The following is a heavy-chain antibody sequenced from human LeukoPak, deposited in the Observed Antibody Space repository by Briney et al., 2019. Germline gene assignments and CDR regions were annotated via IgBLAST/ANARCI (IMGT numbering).Heavy chain of an antibody. CDR3: AWQGSGWYKPFDY. J-gene: IGHJ4*02. D-gene: IGHD6-19*01. V-gene: IGHV4-59*08. Sequence: SETLSLTCTVSGGSISSYYWSWIRQPPGKGLEWIGYIYYSGSTNYNPSLKSRVTISVDTSKNQFSLKLSSVTAADTAVYYCAWQGSGWYKPFDYWGQGTLVTVSS. CDR1: GGSISSYY. CDR2: IYYSGST.